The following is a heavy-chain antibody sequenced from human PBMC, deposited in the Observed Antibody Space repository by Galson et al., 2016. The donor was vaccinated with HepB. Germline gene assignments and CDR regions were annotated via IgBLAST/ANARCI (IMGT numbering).Heavy chain of an antibody. J-gene: IGHJ4*02. CDR2: IYHSGST. D-gene: IGHD3-22*01. CDR1: GDSVSNNNW. Sequence: SETLSLTCAVSGDSVSNNNWWTWVRQSPGKGLEWIGEIYHSGSTDYNPSLRSRVTISVDTSMNHFSLRLTSVTAADTAVYYCARVSSNYFDPSGLYLRWRYNLDLWGQGIPVTVSS. CDR3: ARVSSNYFDPSGLYLRWRYNLDL. V-gene: IGHV4-4*02.